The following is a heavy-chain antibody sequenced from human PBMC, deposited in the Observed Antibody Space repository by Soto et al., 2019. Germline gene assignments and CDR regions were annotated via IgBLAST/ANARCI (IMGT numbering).Heavy chain of an antibody. CDR2: IYSSGTT. CDR3: ARDLLYRAVFEI. D-gene: IGHD3-3*01. Sequence: QVHLQESGPGLVKPSQTLSLTCTVSGGSLTSTGYYWSWIRQRPEKGLEWLGYIYSSGTTNFNPSLNSRLSISMDTSNNQFSLNLTSVTAADKAVYFCARDLLYRAVFEIWGQGTLVTVSA. J-gene: IGHJ3*02. V-gene: IGHV4-31*03. CDR1: GGSLTSTGYY.